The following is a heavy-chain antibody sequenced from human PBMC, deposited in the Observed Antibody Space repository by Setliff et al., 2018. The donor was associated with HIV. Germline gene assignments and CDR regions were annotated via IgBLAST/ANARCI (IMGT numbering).Heavy chain of an antibody. CDR1: GYSFTSYA. Sequence: EASVKVSCKASGYSFTSYAITWVRQAPGQGLEWVGWINTNSGTPTYARDFTGRFVFSVDTSVNTAYLQISSLKSGDTGVYYCARGPWVQRWLGYLQNWGQGTQVTV. D-gene: IGHD5-18*01. V-gene: IGHV7-4-1*02. J-gene: IGHJ4*02. CDR2: INTNSGTP. CDR3: ARGPWVQRWLGYLQN.